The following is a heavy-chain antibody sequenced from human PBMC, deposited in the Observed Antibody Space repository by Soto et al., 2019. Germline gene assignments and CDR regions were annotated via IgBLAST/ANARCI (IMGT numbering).Heavy chain of an antibody. J-gene: IGHJ4*02. CDR1: GFTVSSYY. CDR3: TRGLNEWEPQDY. Sequence: PGGSLRLSCAASGFTVSSYYMSWVRQAPGKGLEWVSVIYSAGSADFADSVKGRFTISRDNSKNTLYLQMNSLRADDTAVYFCTRGLNEWEPQDYWGQGTLVTVSS. D-gene: IGHD1-26*01. CDR2: IYSAGSA. V-gene: IGHV3-66*01.